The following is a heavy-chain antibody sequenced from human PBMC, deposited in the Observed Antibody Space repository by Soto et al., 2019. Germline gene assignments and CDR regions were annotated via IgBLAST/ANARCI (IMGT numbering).Heavy chain of an antibody. Sequence: QVQLVQSGAEVKKPGSSVKVSCKASGGTFSSYAISWVRQAPGQGLEWMGGIIPIFGTANYAQKFQGRVTITADESTSTAYMELSSLRPEDTAVYYCARDRSVIVSDNYYYYGMDVWGQGTTVTVSS. D-gene: IGHD3-10*01. J-gene: IGHJ6*02. CDR2: IIPIFGTA. CDR3: ARDRSVIVSDNYYYYGMDV. V-gene: IGHV1-69*01. CDR1: GGTFSSYA.